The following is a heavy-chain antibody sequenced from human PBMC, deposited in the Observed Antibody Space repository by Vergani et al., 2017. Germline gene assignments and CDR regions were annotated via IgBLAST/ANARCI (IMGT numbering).Heavy chain of an antibody. V-gene: IGHV1-69*12. CDR2: IIPIFGTA. CDR3: ARDRELGYGDPDAFDI. CDR1: GGTFSSYA. J-gene: IGHJ3*02. D-gene: IGHD4-17*01. Sequence: QVQLVQSGAEVKKPGSSVKVSCKASGGTFSSYAISWVRQAPGQGLEWMGGIIPIFGTANYAQKFQGRVTITAYESTSTAYMELSSLRSEDTAVYYCARDRELGYGDPDAFDIWGQGTMVTVSS.